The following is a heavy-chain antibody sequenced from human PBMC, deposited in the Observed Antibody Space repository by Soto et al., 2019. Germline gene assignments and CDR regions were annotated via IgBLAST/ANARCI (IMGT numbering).Heavy chain of an antibody. D-gene: IGHD5-12*01. CDR1: GGSISSGGYS. Sequence: QLQLQESGSGLVKPSQTLSLTCAVSGGSISSGGYSWSWIRQPPGKGLEWIGYIYHSGSTYYNPSLTIRVTISVDRSKNQFSLKLSSVTAADTAVYDCAAGGGLPRNYWGQGTLVTVSS. CDR2: IYHSGST. V-gene: IGHV4-30-2*01. CDR3: AAGGGLPRNY. J-gene: IGHJ4*02.